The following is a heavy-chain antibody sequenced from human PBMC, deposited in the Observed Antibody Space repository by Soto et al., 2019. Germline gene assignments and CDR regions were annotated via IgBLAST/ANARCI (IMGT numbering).Heavy chain of an antibody. Sequence: ASVKVSCKASGFSFTGYYIHLLRQAPGQGLEWMGWINAHSGGTEYAQKFQGRVTLTRDTSISTAYMTLSSLRSDDTAIYYCAKDLTRQLAYWLDPWGQGTQVTVS. J-gene: IGHJ5*02. CDR2: INAHSGGT. V-gene: IGHV1-2*02. CDR3: AKDLTRQLAYWLDP. CDR1: GFSFTGYY. D-gene: IGHD6-6*01.